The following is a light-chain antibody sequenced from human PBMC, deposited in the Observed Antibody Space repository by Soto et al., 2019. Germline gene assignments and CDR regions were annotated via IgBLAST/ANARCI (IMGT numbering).Light chain of an antibody. CDR1: QTISSW. J-gene: IGKJ1*01. V-gene: IGKV1-5*03. CDR2: KAS. Sequence: DIQMTQSPSTLSGSVGDRVTITCRASQTISSWLAWYQQKAGKAPKLLIYKASTLKSGVPSRFSGSGSGTEFTLTISSMQPDDFATYYCQHYDSYSVAFGQGTKVVLK. CDR3: QHYDSYSVA.